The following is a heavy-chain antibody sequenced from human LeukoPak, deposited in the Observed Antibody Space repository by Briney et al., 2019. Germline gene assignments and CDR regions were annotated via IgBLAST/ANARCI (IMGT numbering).Heavy chain of an antibody. V-gene: IGHV3-7*05. CDR2: IKADGSER. CDR1: GFSFSGHW. CDR3: AYRNNFEY. D-gene: IGHD1-26*01. Sequence: GGSLRLSCAASGFSFSGHWMNWVRQPPGKGLEWVANIKADGSERYYVDSVKGRFTISRDDAKRTVDLQMDNLRAEDTAIYYCAYRNNFEYWGQGALVTVSS. J-gene: IGHJ4*02.